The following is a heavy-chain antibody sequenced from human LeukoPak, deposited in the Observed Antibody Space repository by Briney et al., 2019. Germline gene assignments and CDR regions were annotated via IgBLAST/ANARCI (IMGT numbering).Heavy chain of an antibody. V-gene: IGHV4-39*01. CDR1: GGSISSSSYY. CDR3: ARHEKTHYDVLTGYPYYYGMDV. Sequence: SETLSLTCTVSGGSISSSSYYWGWIRQPPGKGLEWIGSIYYSGSTYYNPSLKSRVTISVDTSKDHFSLKLSSVTAADTAVYYCARHEKTHYDVLTGYPYYYGMDVWGQGTTVTVSS. J-gene: IGHJ6*02. D-gene: IGHD3-9*01. CDR2: IYYSGST.